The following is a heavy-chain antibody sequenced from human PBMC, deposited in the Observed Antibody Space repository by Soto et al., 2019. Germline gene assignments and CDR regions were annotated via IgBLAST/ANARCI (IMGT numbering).Heavy chain of an antibody. J-gene: IGHJ6*02. CDR2: ISPYTGNT. D-gene: IGHD3-16*01. Sequence: QVQLVQSGDEVKKPGASVKVSCKASGYIFVNYGIAWVRQAPGQGLEWKGWISPYTGNTHSATKVQGRLTMTTDTSTSTAYMDLGSMTSDDTAMYYCVMVDNYVTPTPQDVWGQGTTVTVSS. V-gene: IGHV1-18*01. CDR1: GYIFVNYG. CDR3: VMVDNYVTPTPQDV.